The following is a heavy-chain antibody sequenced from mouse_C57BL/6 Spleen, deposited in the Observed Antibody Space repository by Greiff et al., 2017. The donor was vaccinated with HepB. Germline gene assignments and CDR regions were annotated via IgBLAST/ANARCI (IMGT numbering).Heavy chain of an antibody. CDR2: ISYDGSN. J-gene: IGHJ2*01. Sequence: EVKLLESGPGLVKPSQSLSLTCSVTGYSITSGYYWNWIRQFPGNKLEWMGYISYDGSNNYNPSLKNRIYITRDTSKNQFFLKLNSVTTEDTATYYCARASGSSDYFDYWGQGTTLTVSS. CDR3: ARASGSSDYFDY. CDR1: GYSITSGYY. D-gene: IGHD1-1*01. V-gene: IGHV3-6*01.